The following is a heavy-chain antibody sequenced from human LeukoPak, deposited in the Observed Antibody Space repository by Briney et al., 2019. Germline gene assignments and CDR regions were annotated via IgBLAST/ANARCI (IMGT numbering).Heavy chain of an antibody. D-gene: IGHD5-24*01. J-gene: IGHJ4*02. V-gene: IGHV4-4*02. Sequence: SETLSLTCAVSGGSIISSNRWSWVRQPSGKGLEWIGSIYYSGSTYYNPSLKSRVTISLDTSKNQFSLMLSSVTAADTAVYFCARAFEMATTFFDYWGQGTLVTVSS. CDR3: ARAFEMATTFFDY. CDR2: IYYSGST. CDR1: GGSIISSNR.